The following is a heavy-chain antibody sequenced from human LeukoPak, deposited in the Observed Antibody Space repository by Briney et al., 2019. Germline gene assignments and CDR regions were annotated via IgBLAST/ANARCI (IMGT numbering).Heavy chain of an antibody. CDR3: ARSRTFYSPVGLDY. CDR2: INHSGST. CDR1: GGSFSGYY. Sequence: SETLSLTCAVYGGSFSGYYWSWIRQPPGKGLEWIGEINHSGSTNYNPSLKSRVTISVDTSKNQFSLKLSSVTAADTAVYYCARSRTFYSPVGLDYWGQGTLVTVSS. D-gene: IGHD2/OR15-2a*01. J-gene: IGHJ4*02. V-gene: IGHV4-34*01.